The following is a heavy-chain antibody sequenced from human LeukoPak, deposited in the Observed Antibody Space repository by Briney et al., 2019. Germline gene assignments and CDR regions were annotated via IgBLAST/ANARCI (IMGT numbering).Heavy chain of an antibody. CDR3: ARGSGETGGYYYVY. J-gene: IGHJ4*02. V-gene: IGHV1-69*13. Sequence: SVKVSYKASGGSFSRYAISWVRQAPGQGLEWMGGIIPIFGTANYAQKFQGRVTITADESTRTAYMELRTLRSEDTAIYYCARGSGETGGYYYVYWGRGTPVTVSS. D-gene: IGHD3-22*01. CDR1: GGSFSRYA. CDR2: IIPIFGTA.